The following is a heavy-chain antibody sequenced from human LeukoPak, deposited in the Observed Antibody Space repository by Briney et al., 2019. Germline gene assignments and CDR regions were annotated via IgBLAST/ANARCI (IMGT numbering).Heavy chain of an antibody. CDR1: GGSFSGYY. CDR2: INHSGST. D-gene: IGHD3-22*01. V-gene: IGHV4-34*01. Sequence: ASETLSLTCAVYGGSFSGYYWSWICQPPGKGLEWIGEINHSGSTDYNPSLKSRVTISVDTSKNQFSLMLNSVTAADTATYYCARHQKDSYDSIFHAFEIWGQGTMATVSS. CDR3: ARHQKDSYDSIFHAFEI. J-gene: IGHJ3*02.